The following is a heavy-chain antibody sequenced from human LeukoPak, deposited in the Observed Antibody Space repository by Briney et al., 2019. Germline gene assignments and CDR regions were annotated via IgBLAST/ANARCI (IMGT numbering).Heavy chain of an antibody. CDR1: GYTFTSYA. D-gene: IGHD3-22*01. Sequence: ASVKVSCKASGYTFTSYAMHWVRQAPGQRLEWMGWINAGNGNTKYSQKFQGRVTTTRDTSASTAYMELSSLRSEDTAVYYCARDNSYYDSSGYPEYFQHWGQGTLVTVSA. V-gene: IGHV1-3*01. J-gene: IGHJ1*01. CDR2: INAGNGNT. CDR3: ARDNSYYDSSGYPEYFQH.